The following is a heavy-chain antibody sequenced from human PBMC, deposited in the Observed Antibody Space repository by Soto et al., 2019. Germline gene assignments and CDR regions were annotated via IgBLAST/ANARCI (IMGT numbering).Heavy chain of an antibody. CDR2: MNPGSGDT. Sequence: ASVKVSCKASGYSFTNNDVSWVRQATGQGLEWVGWMNPGSGDTGYAQKFQGRVTMTRDISIATAYMELSSLRSDDTAIYYCARMATFGSLNWFDPWGQGTQVTVS. CDR3: ARMATFGSLNWFDP. J-gene: IGHJ5*02. CDR1: GYSFTNND. V-gene: IGHV1-8*01. D-gene: IGHD3-16*01.